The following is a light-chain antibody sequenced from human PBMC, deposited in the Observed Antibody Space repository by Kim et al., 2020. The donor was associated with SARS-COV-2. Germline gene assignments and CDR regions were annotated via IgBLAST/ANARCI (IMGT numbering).Light chain of an antibody. J-gene: IGLJ2*01. CDR3: CSYGGSHIRVL. Sequence: QSITLSCTGTIRDIGTYNLVSWYQHHPGKAPKLILYDVDKRPSGVSYRFSGSKSGNTASLTISGLQAEDEADYHCCSYGGSHIRVLFGGGTQLTVL. V-gene: IGLV2-23*02. CDR2: DVD. CDR1: IRDIGTYNL.